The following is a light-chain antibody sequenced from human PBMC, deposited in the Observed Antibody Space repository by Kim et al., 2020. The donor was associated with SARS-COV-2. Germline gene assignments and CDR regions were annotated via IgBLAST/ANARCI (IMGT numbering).Light chain of an antibody. CDR1: SRDVGAYNY. CDR2: EVS. J-gene: IGLJ1*01. CDR3: ASYAGTNIGV. V-gene: IGLV2-8*01. Sequence: QSVLTQPPSASGSPGQSVTISCTGTSRDVGAYNYVSWYQQRPGEAPKLIIYEVSERPSGVPDRFSGSKSGTTASLTVSGLQAEDEADYYCASYAGTNIGVFGTGTKVTVL.